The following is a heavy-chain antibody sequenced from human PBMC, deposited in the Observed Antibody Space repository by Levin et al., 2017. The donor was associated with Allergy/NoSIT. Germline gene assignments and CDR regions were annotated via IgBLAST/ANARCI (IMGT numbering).Heavy chain of an antibody. V-gene: IGHV1-46*01. CDR1: GYTFTSRY. CDR2: INPSRGDT. Sequence: PAASVKVSCKASGYTFTSRYMHWIRQASGQGLEWLGFINPSRGDTTYAQDFKGRVTMTRDTSTRTVYMALSSLRSDDTAVYYCATFCDYNYGSLCHWGQGTLVTFSS. D-gene: IGHD5-18*01. CDR3: ATFCDYNYGSLCH. J-gene: IGHJ4*02.